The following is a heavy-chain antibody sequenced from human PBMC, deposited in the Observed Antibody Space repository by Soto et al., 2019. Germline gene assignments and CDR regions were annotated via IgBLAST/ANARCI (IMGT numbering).Heavy chain of an antibody. Sequence: EVQVVESGGDLVQPGGSLRLSCAASGFTFSSYWMSWVRQAPGKGLEWMANIKKDGSGKNYVDSVKGRFIISRDNAKNSLHLQMDSLRAEDTAVYYCARGAYCGDDCPFYFDYWGQGTLVTVSS. CDR3: ARGAYCGDDCPFYFDY. CDR2: IKKDGSGK. V-gene: IGHV3-7*01. J-gene: IGHJ4*02. CDR1: GFTFSSYW. D-gene: IGHD2-21*02.